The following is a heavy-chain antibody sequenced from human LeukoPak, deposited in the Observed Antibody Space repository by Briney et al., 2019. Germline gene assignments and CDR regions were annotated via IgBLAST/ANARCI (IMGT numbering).Heavy chain of an antibody. J-gene: IGHJ6*02. V-gene: IGHV3-23*01. CDR3: AKAQYSSGWYGPDYYYYYGMDV. Sequence: GGSLRLSCAASGFIFSSYAMSWVRQAPGKGLEWVSAMGASSGTTYYADSVKGRFTISRDNSRNTLYLQLNSLRAEDTAVYYCAKAQYSSGWYGPDYYYYYGMDVWGQGTTVTVSS. D-gene: IGHD6-19*01. CDR1: GFIFSSYA. CDR2: MGASSGTT.